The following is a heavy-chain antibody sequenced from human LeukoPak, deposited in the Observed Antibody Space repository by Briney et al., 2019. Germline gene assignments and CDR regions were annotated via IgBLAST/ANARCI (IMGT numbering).Heavy chain of an antibody. CDR3: ASFSGSYYDD. J-gene: IGHJ4*02. V-gene: IGHV4-59*01. CDR2: LYYSGIT. CDR1: GGSIRSYY. Sequence: PSETLSLTCTVSGGSIRSYYWSWIRQPPGKGLEWIGYLYYSGITNYNPSLKSRVTISVDTSKNQFSLKLSSVTAADTAVYYCASFSGSYYDDWGQGTLVTVSS. D-gene: IGHD1-26*01.